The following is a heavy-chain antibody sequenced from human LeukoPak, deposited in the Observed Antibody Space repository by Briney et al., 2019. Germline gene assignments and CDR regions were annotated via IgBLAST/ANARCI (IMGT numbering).Heavy chain of an antibody. D-gene: IGHD3-22*01. V-gene: IGHV1-46*02. CDR1: GYTFNNYG. CDR2: INPSGGST. Sequence: ASVKVSCKASGYTFNNYGFSWVRQATGQGLDWMGIINPSGGSTSYAQKFQGRVTMTRDMSTSTVYMELSSLRSEDTAVYYCARDDSSGYYYPVGAFDIWGQGTMVTVSS. J-gene: IGHJ3*02. CDR3: ARDDSSGYYYPVGAFDI.